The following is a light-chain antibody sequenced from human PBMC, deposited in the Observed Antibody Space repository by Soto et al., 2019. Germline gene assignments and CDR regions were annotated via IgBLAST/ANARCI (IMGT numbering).Light chain of an antibody. CDR1: QSVSSSY. Sequence: EVVLTQSPGTLALSRGERATLSCRASQSVSSSYLAWYQHRPGQAPRLLIFGASSRATGIPDRFSGTGSGTDFTLTISRLEPDDFAVYYCQQYGNSPWTFGQGTKVEIK. CDR2: GAS. J-gene: IGKJ1*01. V-gene: IGKV3-20*01. CDR3: QQYGNSPWT.